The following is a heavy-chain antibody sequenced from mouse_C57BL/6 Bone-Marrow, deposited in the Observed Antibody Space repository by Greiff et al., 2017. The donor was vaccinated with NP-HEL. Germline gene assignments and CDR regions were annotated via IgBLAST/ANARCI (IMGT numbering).Heavy chain of an antibody. Sequence: VQLKESGGGLVQPGGSMKLSCVASGFTFSNYWMNWVRQSPEKGLEWVAQIRLKSDNYATHYAESVKGRFTISRDDSKSSVYLQMNNLRAEDTGIYYCTAPITTVVEDYAMDYWGQGTSVTVSS. CDR1: GFTFSNYW. CDR2: IRLKSDNYAT. V-gene: IGHV6-3*01. CDR3: TAPITTVVEDYAMDY. J-gene: IGHJ4*01. D-gene: IGHD1-1*01.